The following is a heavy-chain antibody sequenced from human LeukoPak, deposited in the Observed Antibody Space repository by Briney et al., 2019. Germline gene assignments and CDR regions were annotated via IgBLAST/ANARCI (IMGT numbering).Heavy chain of an antibody. Sequence: SETLSLTCAVYGGSFSGYYWSWIRQPPGKGLEWIGEINHSGSTNYNPSLKSRVTISVDTSENQFSLKLSSVTAADTAVYYCARETSYYYDSSGYYDRWGQGTLVTVSS. CDR1: GGSFSGYY. CDR3: ARETSYYYDSSGYYDR. J-gene: IGHJ4*02. V-gene: IGHV4-34*01. CDR2: INHSGST. D-gene: IGHD3-22*01.